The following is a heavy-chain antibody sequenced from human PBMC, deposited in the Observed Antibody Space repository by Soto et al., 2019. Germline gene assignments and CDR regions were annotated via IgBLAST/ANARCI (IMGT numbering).Heavy chain of an antibody. CDR1: GASVSSNSAA. Sequence: SQTLSLTCAISGASVSSNSAAWNWIRQSPSKGLEWLGRTYYRSKWYNDYAVSVKSRITINPDTSKNQFSLQLNSVTPEDTAVYYCAREGIEMATIHWFDPWGQGTLVTVSS. D-gene: IGHD5-12*01. CDR3: AREGIEMATIHWFDP. CDR2: TYYRSKWYN. J-gene: IGHJ5*02. V-gene: IGHV6-1*01.